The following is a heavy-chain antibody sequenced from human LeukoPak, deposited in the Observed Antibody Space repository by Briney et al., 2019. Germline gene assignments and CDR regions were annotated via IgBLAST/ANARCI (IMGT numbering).Heavy chain of an antibody. J-gene: IGHJ4*02. V-gene: IGHV3-23*01. D-gene: IGHD3-22*01. CDR3: AKHRTPYYYDSSGYYRLTCDY. Sequence: GGSLRLSCAASGFTFSGYAMSWVRQAPGKGLEWVSGISGSGGSTYYADSVKGRFTISRDNSKNTLYLQMNSLRAEDTAVYYCAKHRTPYYYDSSGYYRLTCDYWGQGTLVTVSS. CDR1: GFTFSGYA. CDR2: ISGSGGST.